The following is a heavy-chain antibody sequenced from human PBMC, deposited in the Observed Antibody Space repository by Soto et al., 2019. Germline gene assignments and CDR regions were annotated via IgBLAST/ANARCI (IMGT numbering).Heavy chain of an antibody. CDR1: GGSISSGGYY. CDR3: ARVCCGDCHYGMAV. CDR2: IYYSGST. Sequence: QVQLQESGPGLVKPSQTLSLTCTVSGGSISSGGYYWSWIRQHPGKGLEWIGYIYYSGSTYYNPSLTSRFTISVDTSKNQFALKLRSVTAADTAVYYCARVCCGDCHYGMAVWGHGTTVTVSS. D-gene: IGHD2-21*02. J-gene: IGHJ6*02. V-gene: IGHV4-31*03.